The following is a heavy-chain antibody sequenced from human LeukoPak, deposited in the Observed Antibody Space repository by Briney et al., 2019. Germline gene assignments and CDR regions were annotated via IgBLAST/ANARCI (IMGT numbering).Heavy chain of an antibody. V-gene: IGHV4-59*11. D-gene: IGHD6-13*01. CDR3: ARGVYIAAAQYGY. CDR2: IYYSGTT. Sequence: SETLSLTSTVSGGSISSHYWSWIRQPPGTGLEWIGYIYYSGTTNYNPSLKSRVTISVDTSKDQFSLKLSSVTAADTAVYYCARGVYIAAAQYGYWGQGTLVTVSS. CDR1: GGSISSHY. J-gene: IGHJ4*02.